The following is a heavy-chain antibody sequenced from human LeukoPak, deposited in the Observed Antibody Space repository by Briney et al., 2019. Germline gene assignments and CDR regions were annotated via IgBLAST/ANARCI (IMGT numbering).Heavy chain of an antibody. Sequence: SVNVSFKASLGTFSSYAISGVSQAPGQGLEWMGGIIPIFGTANSAQKFQGRVTITTDESTSTAYKKLSRLRSEDTTVYYCTRDHKPRGGGRVPHQPVWFDPWGQGTLVTVPS. CDR1: LGTFSSYA. CDR2: IIPIFGTA. V-gene: IGHV1-69*05. CDR3: TRDHKPRGGGRVPHQPVWFDP. D-gene: IGHD1-1*01. J-gene: IGHJ5*02.